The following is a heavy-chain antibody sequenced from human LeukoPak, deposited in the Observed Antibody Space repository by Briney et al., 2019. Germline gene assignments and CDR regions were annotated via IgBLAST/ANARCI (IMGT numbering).Heavy chain of an antibody. V-gene: IGHV4-30-4*01. Sequence: SETLSLTCTVSGGSISSGDYYWSWLRQPPGKGLEWIGYIYYSGSTYYNPSLKSRVTISVDTSKNQFSLKLSSVTAADTAVYYCARDRVVFYYGSGRHPLAAWFDPWGQGTLVTVSS. CDR2: IYYSGST. D-gene: IGHD3-10*01. J-gene: IGHJ5*02. CDR3: ARDRVVFYYGSGRHPLAAWFDP. CDR1: GGSISSGDYY.